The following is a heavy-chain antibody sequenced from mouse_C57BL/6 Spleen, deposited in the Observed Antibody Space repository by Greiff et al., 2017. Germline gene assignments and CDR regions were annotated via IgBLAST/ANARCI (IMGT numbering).Heavy chain of an antibody. V-gene: IGHV14-4*01. Sequence: EVQLQQSGAELVRPGASVKLSCTASGFNIKDDYMHWVKQRPEQGLEWIGWIDPENGDTEYASKFQGKATITADTSSNTAYLQLSSLTSEDTAVYYCTTRAYYGQWCAYWGQGTLVTVSA. D-gene: IGHD1-1*01. CDR3: TTRAYYGQWCAY. J-gene: IGHJ3*01. CDR2: IDPENGDT. CDR1: GFNIKDDY.